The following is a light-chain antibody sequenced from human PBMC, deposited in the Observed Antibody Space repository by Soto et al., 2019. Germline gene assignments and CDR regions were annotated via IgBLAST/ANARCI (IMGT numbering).Light chain of an antibody. CDR2: YDS. V-gene: IGLV3-21*04. J-gene: IGLJ2*01. Sequence: SYELTQPPSVSVSPGKTARITCGGNNIGGKSVHWYQQKPGQAPVLVIYYDSDRPSGMPERFSGSNSGNTATLTISRVEAGDEADYYCQVWDSSSDHVVFGGGTKLTVL. CDR1: NIGGKS. CDR3: QVWDSSSDHVV.